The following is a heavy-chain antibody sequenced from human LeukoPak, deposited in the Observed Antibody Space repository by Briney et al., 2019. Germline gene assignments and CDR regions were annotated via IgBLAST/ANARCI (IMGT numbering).Heavy chain of an antibody. V-gene: IGHV3-33*01. J-gene: IGHJ4*02. D-gene: IGHD4-17*01. CDR2: IWYDGSNK. Sequence: GGSLRLSCAASGFTFSSYGMHWVRQAPGKGLEWVAVIWYDGSNKYYADSVKGRFTISRDNSKNTLYLQMNSLRAEDTAVYYCARDDLGERRVYYFDYWGQGTLVTVSS. CDR3: ARDDLGERRVYYFDY. CDR1: GFTFSSYG.